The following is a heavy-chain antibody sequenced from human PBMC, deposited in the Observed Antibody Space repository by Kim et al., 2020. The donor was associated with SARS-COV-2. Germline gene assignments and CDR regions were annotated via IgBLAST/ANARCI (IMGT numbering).Heavy chain of an antibody. Sequence: SVKVSCKASGGTFSSYAISWVRQAPGQGLEWMGGIIPIFGTANYAQKFQGRVTITADESTSTAYMELSSLRSEDTAVYYCARERPIAAAEFDHWGQGTLVTVSS. J-gene: IGHJ4*02. V-gene: IGHV1-69*13. CDR3: ARERPIAAAEFDH. D-gene: IGHD6-13*01. CDR1: GGTFSSYA. CDR2: IIPIFGTA.